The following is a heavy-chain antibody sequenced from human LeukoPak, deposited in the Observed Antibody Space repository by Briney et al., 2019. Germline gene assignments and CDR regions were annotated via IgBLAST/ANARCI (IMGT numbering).Heavy chain of an antibody. J-gene: IGHJ4*02. D-gene: IGHD6-25*01. CDR2: TYYRSKWYN. CDR1: GDSVSSNSAA. V-gene: IGHV6-1*01. Sequence: SQTLSLTCAISGDSVSSNSAAWNWIRQSPSRGLEWLGRTYYRSKWYNNYAISVKSRITINPDTSKNQFSLQLNSVTPEDTAVYFCAREPEQRVVYTYFDYWGQGTLVTVSS. CDR3: AREPEQRVVYTYFDY.